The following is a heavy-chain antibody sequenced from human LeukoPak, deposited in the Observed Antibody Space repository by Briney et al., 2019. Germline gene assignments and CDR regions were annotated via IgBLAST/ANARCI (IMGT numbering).Heavy chain of an antibody. J-gene: IGHJ3*02. D-gene: IGHD4-11*01. CDR1: GFTFSNAW. CDR3: TTGLVLHAFDI. CDR2: IKSKTDGGTT. Sequence: PGGSLRLSCAASGFTFSNAWMSWVRQAPGKGLEWVGRIKSKTDGGTTDYAAPVKGRFTISGDDSKNTLYLQMNSLKTEDTAVYYCTTGLVLHAFDIWGQGTMVTVSS. V-gene: IGHV3-15*01.